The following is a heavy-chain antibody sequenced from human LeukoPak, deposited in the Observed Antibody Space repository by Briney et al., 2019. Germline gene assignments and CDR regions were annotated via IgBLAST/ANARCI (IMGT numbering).Heavy chain of an antibody. J-gene: IGHJ3*02. CDR1: GFSFSSYG. V-gene: IGHV3-30*02. CDR3: AKGWYYYDSSGTPDAFDI. CDR2: IRSDGSNK. Sequence: GGSLRLSCAGSGFSFSSYGMHWVRQAPGKGLEWMAFIRSDGSNKYYADSVKGRFTISRDNSKNTLYLQMNSLRAEDTAVYYCAKGWYYYDSSGTPDAFDIWGQGTMVTVSS. D-gene: IGHD3-22*01.